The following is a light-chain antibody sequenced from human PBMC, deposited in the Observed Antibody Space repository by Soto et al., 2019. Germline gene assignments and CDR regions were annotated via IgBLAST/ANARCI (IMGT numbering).Light chain of an antibody. V-gene: IGKV1-12*02. CDR3: QQANTFPWT. CDR2: AAS. J-gene: IGKJ1*01. CDR1: QDISKW. Sequence: DIQMTQSPSSVSASVGDGVTITCWASQDISKWLAWYQQRPGKAPKLLIYAASSLQSGVPLRFSGSGSGTDFTLTISSLEPEDFATYYCQQANTFPWTFGQGTKVEI.